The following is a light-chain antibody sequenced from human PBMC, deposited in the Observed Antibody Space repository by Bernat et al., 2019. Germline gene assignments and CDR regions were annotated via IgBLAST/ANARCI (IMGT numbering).Light chain of an antibody. J-gene: IGKJ1*01. Sequence: DVVLTQSPLSLPVTLGQPASISCRSSQSLVDSAGNTYLNWFHQSPGHPPRRLLYKVSNRDSVVPDRFIGSGSGTDFTLRISRVGAEDVGVYYCGQCTHWQSFGQVTKVEI. CDR3: GQCTHWQS. V-gene: IGKV2-30*01. CDR2: KVS. CDR1: QSLVDSAGNTY.